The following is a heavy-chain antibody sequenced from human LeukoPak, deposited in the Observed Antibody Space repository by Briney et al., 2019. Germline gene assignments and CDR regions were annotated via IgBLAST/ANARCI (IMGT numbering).Heavy chain of an antibody. CDR2: INPNSGGT. CDR1: GYTFTGYY. CDR3: AATEDSSSWYTYYYYGMDV. J-gene: IGHJ6*02. V-gene: IGHV1-2*06. Sequence: ASVKVSCKASGYTFTGYYVHWVRQAPGQGLEWMGRINPNSGGTNYAQKFQGRVTMTRDTSISTAYMELSRLRSDDTAVYYCAATEDSSSWYTYYYYGMDVWGQGTTVTVSS. D-gene: IGHD6-13*01.